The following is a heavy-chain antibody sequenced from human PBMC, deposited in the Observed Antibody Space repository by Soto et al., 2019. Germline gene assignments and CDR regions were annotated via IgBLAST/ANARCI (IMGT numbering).Heavy chain of an antibody. D-gene: IGHD3-3*01. Sequence: QVQLVQSGAEVKKPGPSVKVSCKASGGTFSSHAISWVRQTPGQGLEWMGGIIPMIDTANYEQKFQGRVTITADESTSTAYMELSSLRSEDTAVYYCARGRGGGYDFWSGSFDYWGQGTLVTVSS. CDR2: IIPMIDTA. CDR1: GGTFSSHA. J-gene: IGHJ4*02. V-gene: IGHV1-69*01. CDR3: ARGRGGGYDFWSGSFDY.